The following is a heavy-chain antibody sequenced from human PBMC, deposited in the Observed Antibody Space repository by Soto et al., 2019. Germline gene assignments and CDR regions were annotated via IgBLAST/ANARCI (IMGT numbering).Heavy chain of an antibody. Sequence: PGGSLRLSCAASGFTFSSYAMSWVRQAPGKGLEWVSAISGSGGSTYYAESVKGRFTISRDNSKKTLYLQMNSLRAEDTAVYYCAKDSSDLKYYYYYGMDVWGQGTTVTV. J-gene: IGHJ6*02. D-gene: IGHD3-22*01. CDR1: GFTFSSYA. V-gene: IGHV3-23*01. CDR3: AKDSSDLKYYYYYGMDV. CDR2: ISGSGGST.